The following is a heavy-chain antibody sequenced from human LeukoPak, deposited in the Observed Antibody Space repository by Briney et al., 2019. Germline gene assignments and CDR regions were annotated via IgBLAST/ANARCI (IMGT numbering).Heavy chain of an antibody. CDR2: IHSDGSST. Sequence: GGSLRLSCAASGFTFSNYWMHWVRQAPGKGLVWVSRIHSDGSSTTYADSVKGRFTISRDNAKNTLYLQMNSLTAEDTAVYYCAKGGSKAPDYWGQGTLVTVSS. CDR3: AKGGSKAPDY. D-gene: IGHD4-11*01. V-gene: IGHV3-74*01. CDR1: GFTFSNYW. J-gene: IGHJ4*02.